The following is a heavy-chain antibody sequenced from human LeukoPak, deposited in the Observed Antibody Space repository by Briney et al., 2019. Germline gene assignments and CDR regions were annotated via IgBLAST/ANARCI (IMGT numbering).Heavy chain of an antibody. Sequence: SVKVSCKASGGTFSSYAISWVRQPPGQGLEWMGGIIPIFGTANYAQKFQGRVTITADKSTSTAYMELSSLRSEDTAVYYCARGPGGRSDILTGYYYYYYMDVWGKGTTVTISS. CDR2: IIPIFGTA. CDR3: ARGPGGRSDILTGYYYYYYMDV. CDR1: GGTFSSYA. V-gene: IGHV1-69*06. J-gene: IGHJ6*03. D-gene: IGHD3-9*01.